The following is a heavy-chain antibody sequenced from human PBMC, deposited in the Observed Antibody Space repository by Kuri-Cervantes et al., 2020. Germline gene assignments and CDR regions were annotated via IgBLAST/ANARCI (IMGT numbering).Heavy chain of an antibody. CDR1: GFTFSDYY. D-gene: IGHD5-12*01. CDR2: ISSSGSTI. J-gene: IGHJ4*02. V-gene: IGHV3-11*01. Sequence: GESLKISCAASGFTFSDYYMSWIRQAPGKGLEWVSYISSSGSTIYYADSVKGRFTISRDNAKNSLYLQMNSLRAEDTAVYYCARESSGYDPTFDYWGQGTLVTVSS. CDR3: ARESSGYDPTFDY.